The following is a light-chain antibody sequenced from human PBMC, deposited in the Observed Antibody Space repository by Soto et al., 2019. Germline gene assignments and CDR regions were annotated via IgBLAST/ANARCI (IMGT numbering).Light chain of an antibody. V-gene: IGLV1-44*01. Sequence: QSALTQPPSASGTPGQRVTISCSGSSSNIGSNTVNWYQQLPGTAPKLLIYSNNQRPSGVPDPFSVSKSGTSASAAISGLQSEDEADYYCASCDDSLDGRLVFGGGTKLTVL. J-gene: IGLJ2*01. CDR1: SSNIGSNT. CDR2: SNN. CDR3: ASCDDSLDGRLV.